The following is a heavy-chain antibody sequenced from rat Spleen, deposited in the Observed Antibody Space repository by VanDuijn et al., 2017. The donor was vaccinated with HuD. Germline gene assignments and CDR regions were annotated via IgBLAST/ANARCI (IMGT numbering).Heavy chain of an antibody. Sequence: EVKLVESGGGLVQPGRSLKLSCAASGFNFNDYWMGWVRQAPGKGLEWVASITNTGGSTFYLDSVKGRFTISRDNAKSTLYLQMDSLRSEDTAIYYCARPTTGIPFNYWGQGVMVTVSS. D-gene: IGHD1-9*01. CDR1: GFNFNDYW. V-gene: IGHV5-31*01. J-gene: IGHJ2*01. CDR2: ITNTGGST. CDR3: ARPTTGIPFNY.